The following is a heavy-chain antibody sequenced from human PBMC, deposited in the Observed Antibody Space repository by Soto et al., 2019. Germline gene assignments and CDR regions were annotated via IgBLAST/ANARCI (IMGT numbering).Heavy chain of an antibody. V-gene: IGHV2-5*01. Sequence: GPTLVNPTQTLTLTCTFSGFSLSTSGVGVGWIRQPPGKALEWPALIYWNDDKRYSPSLKSRLTITKDTSKNQVVLTMANMDPVDTATYYCARWAKYYDFWSGYPRFFDYWGQGTLVTVSA. J-gene: IGHJ4*02. CDR3: ARWAKYYDFWSGYPRFFDY. D-gene: IGHD3-3*01. CDR1: GFSLSTSGVG. CDR2: IYWNDDK.